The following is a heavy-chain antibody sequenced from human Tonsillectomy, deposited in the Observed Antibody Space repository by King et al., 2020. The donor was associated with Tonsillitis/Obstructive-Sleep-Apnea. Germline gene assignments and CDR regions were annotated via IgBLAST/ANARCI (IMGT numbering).Heavy chain of an antibody. J-gene: IGHJ3*02. CDR3: ARSERLVPAANDAFDI. CDR1: GGSISSRSDY. V-gene: IGHV4-39*01. Sequence: QLQESGPGLVKPSETLSLTCTVSGGSISSRSDYWGWIRQPPGKGLEWIGSLYYSGSTSSNPPLKSLVTISVETSKNQFSRKLSSVTAADTAVYYCARSERLVPAANDAFDIWGQGTMVTVSS. CDR2: LYYSGST. D-gene: IGHD2-2*01.